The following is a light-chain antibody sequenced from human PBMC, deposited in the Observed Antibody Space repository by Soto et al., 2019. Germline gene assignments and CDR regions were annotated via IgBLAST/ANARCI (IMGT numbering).Light chain of an antibody. CDR2: EVS. CDR1: SSDVGGYNY. V-gene: IGLV2-14*01. CDR3: ASFTSGTTNYV. Sequence: QSALNQPASVSGSPGQSITISCTGTSSDVGGYNYVSWYQQHPGKAPKLMIYEVSTRPSGISNRFSGSKSGNTASLTISGLQAEDEADYYCASFTSGTTNYVFGIGTKV. J-gene: IGLJ1*01.